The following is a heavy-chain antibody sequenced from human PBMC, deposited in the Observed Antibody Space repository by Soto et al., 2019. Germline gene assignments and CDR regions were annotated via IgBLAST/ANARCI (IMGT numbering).Heavy chain of an antibody. V-gene: IGHV1-46*01. Sequence: GASVKVSCKASGYTFTSYYMHWVRQAPGQGLEWMGIINPSGGSTSYAQKFQGRVTMTRDTSTSTVYMELSSLRSEDTAVYYCARESGYYPVYYYYYGMDVWGQGTTVTVSS. CDR2: INPSGGST. CDR1: GYTFTSYY. J-gene: IGHJ6*02. CDR3: ARESGYYPVYYYYYGMDV. D-gene: IGHD3-22*01.